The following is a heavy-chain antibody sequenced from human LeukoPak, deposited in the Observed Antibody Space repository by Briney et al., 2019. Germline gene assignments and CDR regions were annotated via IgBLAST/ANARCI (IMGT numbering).Heavy chain of an antibody. CDR2: IKEDGSEK. CDR3: ARDQRASPAAAEY. J-gene: IGHJ4*02. D-gene: IGHD2-15*01. V-gene: IGHV3-7*01. CDR1: GFTFSSSW. Sequence: GGSLRLSCAASGFTFSSSWMTWVRQAPGKGLEWVANIKEDGSEKYYVDSVKGRFTISRDNAKNSLYLQMNSLRAEDTAVYYCARDQRASPAAAEYWGQGTLVTVSS.